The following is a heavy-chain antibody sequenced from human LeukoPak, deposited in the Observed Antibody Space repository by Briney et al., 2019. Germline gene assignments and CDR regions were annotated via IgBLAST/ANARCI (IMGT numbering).Heavy chain of an antibody. J-gene: IGHJ6*02. CDR2: IIPILGIA. V-gene: IGHV1-69*04. CDR3: AQKAPKELRRAYYYYGMDV. D-gene: IGHD1-7*01. Sequence: ASVKVSCKASGGTFSSYAISWVRQAPGQGLEWMGRIIPILGIANYAQKFQGRVTITADKSTSTAYMELSSLRSEDTAVYYCAQKAPKELRRAYYYYGMDVWGQGTTVTVSS. CDR1: GGTFSSYA.